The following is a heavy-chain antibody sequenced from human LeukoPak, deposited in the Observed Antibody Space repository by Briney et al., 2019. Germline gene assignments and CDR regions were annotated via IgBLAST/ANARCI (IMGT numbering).Heavy chain of an antibody. V-gene: IGHV3-48*03. CDR1: GFTFSTYE. CDR2: INSFANII. CDR3: ARPPDQGGT. J-gene: IGHJ4*02. Sequence: GGSLRLSCAASGFTFSTYEMNWVRQAPGKGLEWVSYINSFANIIYYADSVKGRFTTSRDNTKNSLYLQMNSLRVEDTAVYYCARPPDQGGTRGQGTLVTVSS. D-gene: IGHD3-16*01.